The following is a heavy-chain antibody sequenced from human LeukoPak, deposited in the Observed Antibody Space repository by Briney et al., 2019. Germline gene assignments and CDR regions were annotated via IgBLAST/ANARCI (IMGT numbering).Heavy chain of an antibody. Sequence: SETLSLTCTVSGGSISSSSYYWGWIRQPPGKGLEWIGSIYYSGSTYYNPSLKSRVTISVDTSKNQFSLKLSSVTAADTAVYYCARDRYGDQDYWGQGTLVTVSS. D-gene: IGHD4-17*01. CDR3: ARDRYGDQDY. CDR1: GGSISSSSYY. CDR2: IYYSGST. V-gene: IGHV4-39*07. J-gene: IGHJ4*02.